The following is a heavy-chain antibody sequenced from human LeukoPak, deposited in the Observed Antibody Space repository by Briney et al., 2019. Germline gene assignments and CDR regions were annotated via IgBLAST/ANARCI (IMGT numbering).Heavy chain of an antibody. Sequence: ASVKVSCTASGYTFTSYDINWVRQATGQGLEWMGWMNPNSGNTGYAQKFQGRVTMTRNTSISTAYMELSRLRSDDTAVYYCAITGSWYEYYFDYWGQGTLVTVSS. V-gene: IGHV1-8*01. CDR3: AITGSWYEYYFDY. D-gene: IGHD6-13*01. CDR1: GYTFTSYD. CDR2: MNPNSGNT. J-gene: IGHJ4*02.